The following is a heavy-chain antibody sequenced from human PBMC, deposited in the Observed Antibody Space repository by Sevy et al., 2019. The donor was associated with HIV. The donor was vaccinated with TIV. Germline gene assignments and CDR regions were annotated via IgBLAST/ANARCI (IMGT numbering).Heavy chain of an antibody. D-gene: IGHD3-22*01. V-gene: IGHV4-34*01. CDR2: INHSGST. CDR3: AGGRRRGYYDSSGLFDY. CDR1: GGSFSGYY. J-gene: IGHJ4*02. Sequence: SETLSLTCAVYGGSFSGYYWSWIRQPPGKGLEWIGEINHSGSTNYNPSLKSRVTISVDTSKNQLSLKLSSVTAADTAVEYWAGGRRRGYYDSSGLFDYWGQGTLVTVSS.